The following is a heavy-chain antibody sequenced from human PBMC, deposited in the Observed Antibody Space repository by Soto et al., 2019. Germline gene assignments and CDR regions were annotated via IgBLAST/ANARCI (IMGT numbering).Heavy chain of an antibody. CDR2: ISYDGSNK. J-gene: IGHJ4*02. Sequence: QVQLVESGGGVVQPGRSLRLSCAASGFTFSSYGMHWVRQAPGKGLEWVAVISYDGSNKYYADSVKGRFTISRDNSKNTLYLQMNSLRAEDTAVYYWAKGGRWSTVGTPRYWGQGTLVTVSS. CDR3: AKGGRWSTVGTPRY. D-gene: IGHD4-17*01. V-gene: IGHV3-30*18. CDR1: GFTFSSYG.